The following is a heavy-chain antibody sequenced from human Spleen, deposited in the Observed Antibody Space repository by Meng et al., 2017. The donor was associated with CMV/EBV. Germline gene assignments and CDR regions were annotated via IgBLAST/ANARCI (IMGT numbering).Heavy chain of an antibody. CDR2: IQFDGSRT. D-gene: IGHD2/OR15-2a*01. CDR3: ARDVSATNFVFDS. V-gene: IGHV3-33*01. Sequence: ASGFTFSHYGFHWVRQGPGKGLEWVTAIQFDGSRTYYADSVKGRFTISRDDSKNTLYLQITDLRAEDTAIYYCARDVSATNFVFDSWGQGVLVTVSS. J-gene: IGHJ5*01. CDR1: GFTFSHYG.